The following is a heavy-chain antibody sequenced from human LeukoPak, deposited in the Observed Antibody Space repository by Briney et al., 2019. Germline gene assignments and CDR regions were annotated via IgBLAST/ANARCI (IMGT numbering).Heavy chain of an antibody. CDR1: GFTFSSYA. J-gene: IGHJ4*02. V-gene: IGHV3-64D*06. Sequence: GGSLRLSCSASGFTFSSYAMHWVRQAPGKGLEYVSAISNNGGSTYYADSVKGRFTISRDNSKNTLYLQMSSLRAEDTAVYYCVKEVRDYVWGSYVMRLDYWGQGTLVTVSS. CDR2: ISNNGGST. CDR3: VKEVRDYVWGSYVMRLDY. D-gene: IGHD3-16*01.